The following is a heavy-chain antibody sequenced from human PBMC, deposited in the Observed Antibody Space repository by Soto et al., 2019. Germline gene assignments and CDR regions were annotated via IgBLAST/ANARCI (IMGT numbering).Heavy chain of an antibody. V-gene: IGHV3-48*03. CDR1: GFALSGFE. D-gene: IGHD3-3*01. CDR3: ARDPNYDFWSGYRNKEGTYGMDV. Sequence: GGSLRLSCAASGFALSGFEMNWVRQAPGKGLEWVSYISSGASNMYYADSVKGRFTISRDNAQSSLYLQMNSLRVEDTAVYYCARDPNYDFWSGYRNKEGTYGMDVWGQGTTVTVSS. J-gene: IGHJ6*02. CDR2: ISSGASNM.